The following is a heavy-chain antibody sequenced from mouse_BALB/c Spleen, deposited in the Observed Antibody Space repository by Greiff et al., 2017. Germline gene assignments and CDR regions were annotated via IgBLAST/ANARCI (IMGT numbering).Heavy chain of an antibody. V-gene: IGHV1S41*01. CDR1: GYTFTSYW. J-gene: IGHJ4*01. CDR3: ARGGGAMDY. CDR2: IAPGSGST. Sequence: DLVKPGASVKLSCKSSGYTFTSYWINWIKQRPGQGLEWIGRIAPGSGSTYYNEMFKGKATLTEDTSSSTAYIQLSSLSSEDSAVYFCARGGGAMDYWGQGTSVTVSS.